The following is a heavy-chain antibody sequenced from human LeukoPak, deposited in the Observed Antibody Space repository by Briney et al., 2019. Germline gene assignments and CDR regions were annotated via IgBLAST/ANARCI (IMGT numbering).Heavy chain of an antibody. CDR1: GITFSSYG. V-gene: IGHV3-33*01. CDR2: IWYDGSDK. CDR3: ARESRDAFDI. J-gene: IGHJ3*02. Sequence: GRSLRLSCAASGITFSSYGMHWVRQAAGKGLEWVAVIWYDGSDKYYVDSVKGRFTISRDNSKNTLYLQMNSLRAEDTAFYYCARESRDAFDIWGQGTMVTVSS.